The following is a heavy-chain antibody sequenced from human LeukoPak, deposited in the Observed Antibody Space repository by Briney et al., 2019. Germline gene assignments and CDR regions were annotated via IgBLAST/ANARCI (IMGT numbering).Heavy chain of an antibody. V-gene: IGHV3-23*01. J-gene: IGHJ4*02. CDR3: AKSLDLMVYSTAFDY. D-gene: IGHD2-8*01. Sequence: PGGSLRLSCAASTFTFSHYSMSWVRQAPGKGLEWVSIIGASGGNTYYADSVKGRFTVSRDNAKNTLSLQMNSLTYEDTAVYYCAKSLDLMVYSTAFDYWGQGTPVTVSS. CDR2: IGASGGNT. CDR1: TFTFSHYS.